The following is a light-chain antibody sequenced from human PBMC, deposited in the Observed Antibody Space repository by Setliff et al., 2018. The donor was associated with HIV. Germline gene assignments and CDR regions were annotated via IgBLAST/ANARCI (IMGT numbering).Light chain of an antibody. CDR2: EVT. J-gene: IGLJ2*01. V-gene: IGLV2-8*01. CDR3: SSYASSNNLGV. Sequence: QSVLTQPPSASGSPGQSVTISCTGTSSDVGGYNYVSWYQHHPGKAPKLIIYEVTKRRSGVPDRFSGSKSGNTASLTVSGLQAEDEADYYCSSYASSNNLGVFGGGTKVTVL. CDR1: SSDVGGYNY.